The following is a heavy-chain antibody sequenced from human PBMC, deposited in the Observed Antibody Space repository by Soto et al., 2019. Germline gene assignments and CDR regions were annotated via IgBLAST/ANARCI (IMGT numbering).Heavy chain of an antibody. V-gene: IGHV3-9*01. Sequence: VLLVESGGGLVQPGRSLRLSCAVSGFNFGNYAMHWVRQAPGKGLEWVAAINWNSDKVAYAGSVLGRFTIFRDNAKNSLHLQMNDLTTEDTALYYCAKDKGGTPYYIDSWGQGILVTVSS. J-gene: IGHJ4*02. D-gene: IGHD6-25*01. CDR3: AKDKGGTPYYIDS. CDR1: GFNFGNYA. CDR2: INWNSDKV.